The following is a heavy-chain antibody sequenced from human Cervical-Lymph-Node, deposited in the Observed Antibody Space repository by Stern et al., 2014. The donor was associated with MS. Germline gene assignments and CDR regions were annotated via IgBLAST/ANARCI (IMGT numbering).Heavy chain of an antibody. CDR2: IFPGGSDI. V-gene: IGHV5-51*01. J-gene: IGHJ4*02. Sequence: EVQLVESGPEVKRPGESLKISCQASGYTFTSYWIGWVRQMPGKGLEWIAIIFPGGSDIRYSPSFQGQVTISADKSSSTAYLQWNNLKASDIAIYYCARQRYFDYWGQGTLVTVSS. CDR3: ARQRYFDY. CDR1: GYTFTSYW.